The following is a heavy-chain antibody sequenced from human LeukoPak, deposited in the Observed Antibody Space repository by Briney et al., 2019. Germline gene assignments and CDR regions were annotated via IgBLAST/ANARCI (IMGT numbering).Heavy chain of an antibody. Sequence: GSSVKVSCKASGGTFSSYTISWVRQAPGQGLEWMGRIIPILGIANYAQKFQGRATITADKSTSTAYMELSSLRSEDTAVYYCARGIVRGFVVVPAALYGMDVWGQGTTVTVSS. CDR3: ARGIVRGFVVVPAALYGMDV. D-gene: IGHD2-2*01. V-gene: IGHV1-69*02. CDR2: IIPILGIA. CDR1: GGTFSSYT. J-gene: IGHJ6*02.